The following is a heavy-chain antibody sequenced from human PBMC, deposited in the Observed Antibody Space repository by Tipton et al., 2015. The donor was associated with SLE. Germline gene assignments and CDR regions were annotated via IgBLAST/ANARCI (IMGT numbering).Heavy chain of an antibody. D-gene: IGHD6-13*01. CDR2: INHRGST. CDR3: ARRWGSSRSYVDV. J-gene: IGHJ6*04. CDR1: GGSFSGYY. V-gene: IGHV4-34*01. Sequence: TLSLTCAVYGGSFSGYYWSWIRQPPGKGLEWIGEINHRGSTNYNPSLKSRVTISVDTSKNQFSLKLSSVTAADTAVYYCARRWGSSRSYVDVWDKGTTVTVSS.